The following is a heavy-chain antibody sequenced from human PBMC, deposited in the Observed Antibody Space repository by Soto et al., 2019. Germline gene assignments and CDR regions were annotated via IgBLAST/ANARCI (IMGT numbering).Heavy chain of an antibody. J-gene: IGHJ6*02. D-gene: IGHD2-15*01. CDR1: GYSFTNYW. Sequence: GESLKISCKGSGYSFTNYWIGWVRQMPGKGLEWMGIIYPDDSDTRYSPSVQGQVTISADKSITTAYLQWSSLKASDTAMYYCARGTAATRYYYYYGMDVWGQGTTVTVSS. CDR2: IYPDDSDT. CDR3: ARGTAATRYYYYYGMDV. V-gene: IGHV5-51*01.